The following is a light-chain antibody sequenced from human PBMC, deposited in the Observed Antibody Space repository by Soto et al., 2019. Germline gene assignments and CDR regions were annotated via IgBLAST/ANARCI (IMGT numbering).Light chain of an antibody. Sequence: QAASVSGSPGQSITISCTGTSSDVGGYNYVSWYQQYPGKAPKLMIYDVSNRPSGVSNRFSGSKSGNTASLTISGLQAEDEADYYCSSYTSSSIYVFGTGTKLTVL. CDR1: SSDVGGYNY. V-gene: IGLV2-14*01. CDR2: DVS. CDR3: SSYTSSSIYV. J-gene: IGLJ1*01.